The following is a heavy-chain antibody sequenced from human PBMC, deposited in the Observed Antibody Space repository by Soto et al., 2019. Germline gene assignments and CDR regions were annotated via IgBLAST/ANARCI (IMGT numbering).Heavy chain of an antibody. CDR3: ERATSSAAAAYYHYGLYV. D-gene: IGHD6-13*01. CDR2: IIPVFGTA. Sequence: QVQLVQSGAEVKKAGSSVKVSCTVSGGTFSSYFINCVRQAPGQGLEWLGGIIPVFGTASYAEKFQGSVTITADESTSPDYMELSRLRSDNTAVYYCERATSSAAAAYYHYGLYVWSEGPTVTVAS. J-gene: IGHJ6*01. CDR1: GGTFSSYF. V-gene: IGHV1-69*01.